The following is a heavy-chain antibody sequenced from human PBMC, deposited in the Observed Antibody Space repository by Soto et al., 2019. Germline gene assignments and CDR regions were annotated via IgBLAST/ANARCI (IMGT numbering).Heavy chain of an antibody. Sequence: ASQTRSLTCTGSGGSISSYYWSWIRQPPGKGLECIGYIYYSRSTNYNPSLKSRVTISLDTSKNQFSLKLSSVTAADTAVYYCARGPAVPGRGRWFDPSGQATLVSVS. V-gene: IGHV4-59*01. J-gene: IGHJ5*02. CDR3: ARGPAVPGRGRWFDP. D-gene: IGHD6-19*01. CDR1: GGSISSYY. CDR2: IYYSRST.